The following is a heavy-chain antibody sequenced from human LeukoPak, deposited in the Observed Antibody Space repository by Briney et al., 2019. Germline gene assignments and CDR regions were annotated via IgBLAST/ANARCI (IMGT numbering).Heavy chain of an antibody. Sequence: PGGSLRLSCAASGFTFSSYWMSWVRQAPGKGLEWVANIKQDGSEKYYVDSVKGRFTISRDNAKNSLYLQMNSLRAEDTAVYYCARDNLVPAAYYYYYYGMDVWGQGTTVTVSS. J-gene: IGHJ6*02. CDR1: GFTFSSYW. V-gene: IGHV3-7*03. D-gene: IGHD2-2*01. CDR2: IKQDGSEK. CDR3: ARDNLVPAAYYYYYYGMDV.